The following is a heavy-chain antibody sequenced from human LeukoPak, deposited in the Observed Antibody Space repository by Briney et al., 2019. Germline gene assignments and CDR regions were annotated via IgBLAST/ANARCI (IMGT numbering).Heavy chain of an antibody. CDR1: GGSISSGSYY. D-gene: IGHD3-9*01. Sequence: SETLSLTCTVSGGSISSGSYYWSWIRQPAGKGLEWIGRIYTSGSTNYNPSLKSRVTISVYTSKNQFSLKLSSVTAADTAVYYCAREQRMYYDILTGYYHPNYFDYWGQGTLVTVSS. J-gene: IGHJ4*02. V-gene: IGHV4-61*02. CDR3: AREQRMYYDILTGYYHPNYFDY. CDR2: IYTSGST.